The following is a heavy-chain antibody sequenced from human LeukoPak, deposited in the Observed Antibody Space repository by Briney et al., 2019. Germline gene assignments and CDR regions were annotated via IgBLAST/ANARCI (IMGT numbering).Heavy chain of an antibody. V-gene: IGHV4-4*07. D-gene: IGHD6-19*01. CDR2: IYNSANT. Sequence: KPSETLSLTCTVSGGSISTYYWTWTRQPAGKGLEWIGRIYNSANTNYNPSLKSRVTMSVDTSKTQFSLNLTSVTAADTAVYYCAREAAVAGRGIDYWGQGTLVTVSS. J-gene: IGHJ4*02. CDR1: GGSISTYY. CDR3: AREAAVAGRGIDY.